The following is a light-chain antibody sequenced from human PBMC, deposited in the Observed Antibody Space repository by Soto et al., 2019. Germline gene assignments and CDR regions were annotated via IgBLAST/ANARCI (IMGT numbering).Light chain of an antibody. Sequence: QSALTQPASVSGSPGQSIAISCTGTSSDVGSHNHVSWYQQYPGKAPKLMIYEVSNRPSGVSTRFSGSKSGSTASLTISGLQAEDEADYYCNSLSAAGTSYVFGTGTKLTVL. CDR3: NSLSAAGTSYV. CDR2: EVS. J-gene: IGLJ1*01. V-gene: IGLV2-14*01. CDR1: SSDVGSHNH.